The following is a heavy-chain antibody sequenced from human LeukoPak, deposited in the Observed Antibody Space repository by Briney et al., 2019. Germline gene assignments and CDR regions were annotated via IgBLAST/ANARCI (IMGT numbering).Heavy chain of an antibody. V-gene: IGHV3-30*18. Sequence: GRSLRLSCAATGFTFWSYGMHWVRQAPGKGLEWVAVVSYDGSNKNYADSVKGRFTISRDNSKNTLYLQLNSLRVEDTAVYYCAKDRRMMSSYYGMDVWDQGTTVTVSS. CDR2: VSYDGSNK. CDR1: GFTFWSYG. CDR3: AKDRRMMSSYYGMDV. D-gene: IGHD3-16*01. J-gene: IGHJ6*02.